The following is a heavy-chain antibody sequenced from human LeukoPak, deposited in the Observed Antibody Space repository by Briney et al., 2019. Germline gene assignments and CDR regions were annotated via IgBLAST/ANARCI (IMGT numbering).Heavy chain of an antibody. CDR3: ARAVDSSGYSPFDY. V-gene: IGHV1-18*01. Sequence: GASVKVSCKASGYTFTSYGISWVRQAPGQGLEWMGWISAYNGNTNYAQKLQGRVTMTTDTSTSTAYMELRSLRSDDTAVYYCARAVDSSGYSPFDYWGQGTLVTVSS. J-gene: IGHJ4*02. CDR2: ISAYNGNT. D-gene: IGHD3-22*01. CDR1: GYTFTSYG.